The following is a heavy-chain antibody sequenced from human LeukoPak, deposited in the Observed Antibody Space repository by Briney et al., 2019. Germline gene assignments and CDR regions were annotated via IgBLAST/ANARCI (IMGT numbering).Heavy chain of an antibody. Sequence: PGGSLRLSCTASGFTFGDYAMSWVRQAPGKGLEWVANIKQDGSEKYYVDSVKGRFTISRDNAKNSLYLQMNSLRAEDTAVYYCARLGYSGYDAFDYWGQGTLVTVSS. CDR1: GFTFGDYA. CDR2: IKQDGSEK. V-gene: IGHV3-7*01. CDR3: ARLGYSGYDAFDY. D-gene: IGHD5-12*01. J-gene: IGHJ4*02.